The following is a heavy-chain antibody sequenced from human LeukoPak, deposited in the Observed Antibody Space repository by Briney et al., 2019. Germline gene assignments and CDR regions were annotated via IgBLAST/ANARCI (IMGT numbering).Heavy chain of an antibody. CDR2: ISGGGTST. CDR3: ARATSGSRDGYNWRFDY. V-gene: IGHV3-23*01. D-gene: IGHD5-24*01. Sequence: GSLRLSCAASGFTFSNFAMSWVRQAPGKGLEWVSAISGGGTSTWYADSVKGRFTISRHNAKNSLYLQLNSLRAEDTAVYYCARATSGSRDGYNWRFDYWGQGTLVTVSS. J-gene: IGHJ4*02. CDR1: GFTFSNFA.